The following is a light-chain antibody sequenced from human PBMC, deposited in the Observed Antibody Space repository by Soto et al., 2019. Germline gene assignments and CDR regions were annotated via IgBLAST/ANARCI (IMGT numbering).Light chain of an antibody. Sequence: DIQMTQSPSSLSASVGDRVTITCRASQDINNRLGWFQQKPGKAPKSVIYDAFSLQPGVPSRFSGSGSGTDFTLTISSLLPEDFATYYCQQYKSYPYTFGPGTKVDIK. V-gene: IGKV1-16*01. CDR2: DAF. CDR3: QQYKSYPYT. J-gene: IGKJ3*01. CDR1: QDINNR.